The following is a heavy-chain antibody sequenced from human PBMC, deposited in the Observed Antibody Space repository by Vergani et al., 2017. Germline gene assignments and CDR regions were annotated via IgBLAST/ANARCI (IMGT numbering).Heavy chain of an antibody. CDR2: IYTSGST. V-gene: IGHV4-61*02. Sequence: QVQLQESGPGLVKPSQTLSLTCTVSGGSISSGSYYWSWIRQPAGKGLEWIGRIYTSGSTNYNPSLKSRVTISVDTSKNQFSLKLSSVTAADTAVYYCARGKDDTEIDYWGQGTLVTVSS. J-gene: IGHJ4*02. D-gene: IGHD3-9*01. CDR3: ARGKDDTEIDY. CDR1: GGSISSGSYY.